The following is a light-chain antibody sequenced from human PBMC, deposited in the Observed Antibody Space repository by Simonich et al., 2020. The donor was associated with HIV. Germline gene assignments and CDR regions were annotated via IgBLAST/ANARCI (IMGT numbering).Light chain of an antibody. CDR2: DAS. CDR3: QHRINWIT. V-gene: IGKV3-11*01. CDR1: QSVSSY. Sequence: EIVLTQSPATLSLSPGERGTLSCRASQSVSSYLAWYQQKHGQAPRLLIYDASNRATGIPARFSGSGSGTDFTLTISSLEAEDFAVYYCQHRINWITFGQGTRLEIK. J-gene: IGKJ5*01.